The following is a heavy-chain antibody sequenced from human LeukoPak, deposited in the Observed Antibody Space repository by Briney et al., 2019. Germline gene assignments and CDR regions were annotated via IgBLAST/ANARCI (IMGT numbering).Heavy chain of an antibody. J-gene: IGHJ4*02. CDR1: GFTFSSYS. D-gene: IGHD4-11*01. CDR3: ASTVETYYFDY. CDR2: ISSSSSYI. V-gene: IGHV3-21*01. Sequence: GGSLRLSCAASGFTFSSYSMNWVRQAPGKGLEWASSISSSSSYIYYADSVKGRFTISRDNAKNSLYLQMNSLRAEDTAVYYCASTVETYYFDYWGQGTLVTVSS.